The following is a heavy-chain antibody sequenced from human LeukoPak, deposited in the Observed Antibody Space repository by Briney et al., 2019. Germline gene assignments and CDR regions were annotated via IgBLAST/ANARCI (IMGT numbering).Heavy chain of an antibody. CDR3: ARALPRGYSYGYEDY. D-gene: IGHD5-18*01. J-gene: IGHJ4*02. CDR2: INPNSGGT. V-gene: IGHV1-2*02. CDR1: GYTFTGYY. Sequence: GASVKVSCKASGYTFTGYYMHWVRQAPGQGPEWMGWINPNSGGTNYAQKFQGRVTMTRDTSISTAYMELSRLRSDDTAVYYCARALPRGYSYGYEDYWGQGTLVTVSS.